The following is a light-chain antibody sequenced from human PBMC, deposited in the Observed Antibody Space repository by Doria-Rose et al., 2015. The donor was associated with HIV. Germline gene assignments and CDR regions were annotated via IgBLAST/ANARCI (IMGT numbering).Light chain of an antibody. CDR3: QQYGSSSWT. CDR2: STS. Sequence: IVLTQSPGTLSLSPGERATLSCRASQSVSSSYLAWYQQKPGQAPRLLNYSTSSRATGIPDRFSGSGSGTDFTLIISRLEAEDFAVYYCQQYGSSSWTFGPGTKVEIK. CDR1: QSVSSSY. V-gene: IGKV3-20*01. J-gene: IGKJ1*01.